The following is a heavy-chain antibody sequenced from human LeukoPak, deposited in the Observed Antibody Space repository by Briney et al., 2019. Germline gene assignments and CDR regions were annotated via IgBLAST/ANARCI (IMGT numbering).Heavy chain of an antibody. Sequence: SENLSLTCTVSGGSISGYYWSWIRQPPGKGLEWIGEIYYSGATKYNPSLKSRVTISVDTSKNQFSLRLSSMATADTAVYYCARSSDNYFGPWGQGTLVTVSS. CDR2: IYYSGAT. J-gene: IGHJ5*02. CDR3: ARSSDNYFGP. V-gene: IGHV4-59*01. D-gene: IGHD1-26*01. CDR1: GGSISGYY.